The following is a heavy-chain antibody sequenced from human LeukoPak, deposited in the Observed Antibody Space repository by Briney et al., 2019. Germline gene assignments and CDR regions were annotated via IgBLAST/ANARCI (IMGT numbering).Heavy chain of an antibody. D-gene: IGHD1-26*01. CDR1: GYSFSNYY. CDR2: MYPGGSDI. Sequence: GESLKISCKGSGYSFSNYYIDWVRQMPGKGLEWMGVMYPGGSDIRYSPSFQGQVTISADKSIDTAYLQWSSLKTSDSAMYYCASRTGSYYPCDSWGQGTLVTVSS. J-gene: IGHJ4*02. V-gene: IGHV5-51*01. CDR3: ASRTGSYYPCDS.